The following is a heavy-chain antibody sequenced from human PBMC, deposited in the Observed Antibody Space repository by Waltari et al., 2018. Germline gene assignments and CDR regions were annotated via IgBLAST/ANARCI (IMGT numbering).Heavy chain of an antibody. CDR1: GYRFINYW. CDR3: ARIWSSKNVSDP. Sequence: EVQLVQSGTELHKPGESLRISCKGSGYRFINYWVAWVRQRPGKGLEWMGTIYPGDSETRYSPSCQGQVTFSADKSISTAYLQWASLKASDTAIYYCARIWSSKNVSDPWGQGTLVTVSS. D-gene: IGHD6-13*01. J-gene: IGHJ5*02. V-gene: IGHV5-51*01. CDR2: IYPGDSET.